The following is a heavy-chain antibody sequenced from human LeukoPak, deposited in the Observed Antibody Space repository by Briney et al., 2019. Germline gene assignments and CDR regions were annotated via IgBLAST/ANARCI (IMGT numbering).Heavy chain of an antibody. J-gene: IGHJ4*02. CDR3: ARDLYPSAHYYDSSGYFV. Sequence: ASVKVSCKASGYTFTSYGISWVRQAPGQGLEWMGWISAYNGNTNYAQKLQGRVTMTTDTSTSTAYMELRSLRSDDTAVYYCARDLYPSAHYYDSSGYFVRGQGTLVTVSS. V-gene: IGHV1-18*01. D-gene: IGHD3-22*01. CDR1: GYTFTSYG. CDR2: ISAYNGNT.